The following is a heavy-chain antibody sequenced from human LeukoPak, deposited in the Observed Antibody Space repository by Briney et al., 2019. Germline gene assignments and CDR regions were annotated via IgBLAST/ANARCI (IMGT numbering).Heavy chain of an antibody. CDR3: ARDFDFYDSPTTDY. CDR2: INPNSGGT. CDR1: GYTFTGYY. J-gene: IGHJ4*02. D-gene: IGHD3-22*01. Sequence: GASVKVSCKASGYTFTGYYMHWVRQAPGQGLEWMGRINPNSGGTNYAQKFQGRVTMTRDTSISTAYMELSRLSSDDTAVYYCARDFDFYDSPTTDYWGQGTLVTVSS. V-gene: IGHV1-2*06.